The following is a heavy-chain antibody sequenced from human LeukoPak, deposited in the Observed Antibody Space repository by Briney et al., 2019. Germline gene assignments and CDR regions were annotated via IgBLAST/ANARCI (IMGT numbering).Heavy chain of an antibody. CDR2: INPNSGGT. J-gene: IGHJ3*02. CDR1: GYTFTGYY. Sequence: EASVKVSCKASGYTFTGYYMHWVRQAPGQGLEWMGWINPNSGGTNYAQKFQGRVTMTRDTSISTAYMELSRLRSDDTAVYYCARLHGTHNAFYIWGQGTMVTVSS. V-gene: IGHV1-2*02. D-gene: IGHD2-21*01. CDR3: ARLHGTHNAFYI.